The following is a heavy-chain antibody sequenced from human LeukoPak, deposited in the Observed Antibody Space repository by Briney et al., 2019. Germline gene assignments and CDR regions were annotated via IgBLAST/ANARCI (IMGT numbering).Heavy chain of an antibody. CDR1: GFTFGGYG. CDR2: MKQDGSEK. D-gene: IGHD5-12*01. V-gene: IGHV3-7*01. CDR3: ARDLGHTGYDLYDY. J-gene: IGHJ4*02. Sequence: GGSLRLSCSASGFTFGGYGMHWVRQAPGKGLEWVANMKQDGSEKYYVDSVKGRFTISRDNAKNSLYLEMNSLRVEGTAVYYCARDLGHTGYDLYDYWGQGTLVTVSS.